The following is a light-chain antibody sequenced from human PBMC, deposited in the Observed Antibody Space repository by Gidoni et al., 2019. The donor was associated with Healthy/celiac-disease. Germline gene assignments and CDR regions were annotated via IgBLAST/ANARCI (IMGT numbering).Light chain of an antibody. V-gene: IGLV3-1*01. Sequence: SYELTQPPSVSVSPGQTASIPCSGDKLGDKYACWYQQKPGQSPVLVIYQDSKRPSGIPERFSGSNSGNTATLTISGTQAMDEADYYCQAWDSVWVFGGGTKLTVL. CDR3: QAWDSVWV. CDR1: KLGDKY. CDR2: QDS. J-gene: IGLJ2*01.